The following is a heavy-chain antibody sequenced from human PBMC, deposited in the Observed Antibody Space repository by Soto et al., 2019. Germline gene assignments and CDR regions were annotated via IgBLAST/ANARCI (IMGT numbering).Heavy chain of an antibody. CDR2: TSYRSKWYN. J-gene: IGHJ4*02. Sequence: QVQLQQSGPGLVKPSQTLSLTCDISGDSVSSNSAAWNWIRQSPSRGLEWLGRTSYRSKWYNDYAVSVQSRNTLNPDTSKNQFSLQLNSVTPEDTALYYCASSDRRGFGFDYWGQGTLVTVSS. D-gene: IGHD3-22*01. CDR3: ASSDRRGFGFDY. CDR1: GDSVSSNSAA. V-gene: IGHV6-1*01.